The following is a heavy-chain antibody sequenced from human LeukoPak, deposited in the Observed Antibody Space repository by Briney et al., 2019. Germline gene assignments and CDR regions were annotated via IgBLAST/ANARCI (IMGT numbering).Heavy chain of an antibody. CDR3: ARGRTYHDFWSGYSFDY. Sequence: SVKVSCKASGYTFTSYAISWVRQAPGQGLEWMGGIIPIFGTANYAQKFQGRVTITTDESTSTAYMELSSLRSEDTAVYYCARGRTYHDFWSGYSFDYWGQGTLVTVSS. D-gene: IGHD3-3*01. J-gene: IGHJ4*02. CDR1: GYTFTSYA. CDR2: IIPIFGTA. V-gene: IGHV1-69*05.